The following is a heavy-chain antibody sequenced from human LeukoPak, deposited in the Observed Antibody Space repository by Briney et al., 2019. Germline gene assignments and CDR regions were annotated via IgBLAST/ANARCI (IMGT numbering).Heavy chain of an antibody. J-gene: IGHJ4*02. V-gene: IGHV5-51*01. D-gene: IGHD1-26*01. Sequence: GESLKISCNVSGYTFTTSWIGWVRQMPGKGLEWMGIIYPGDSDTRYSPSLQGQVTISADKSINTAYLQWNSLKASDTAMYYCARPHTLDRTTKYYFDYWGQGTLVTVSS. CDR2: IYPGDSDT. CDR3: ARPHTLDRTTKYYFDY. CDR1: GYTFTTSW.